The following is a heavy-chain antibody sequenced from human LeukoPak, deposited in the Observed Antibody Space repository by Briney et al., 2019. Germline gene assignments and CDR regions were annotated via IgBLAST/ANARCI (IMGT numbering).Heavy chain of an antibody. J-gene: IGHJ6*02. CDR2: IYTSGST. D-gene: IGHD1-26*01. V-gene: IGHV4-4*07. CDR3: ARVGATRPYYYYYYGMDV. Sequence: SETLSLTCTVSGGSISSYYWSWIRQPAGKGLEWIGRIYTSGSTNYNPSLKSRVTMSVDTSKNQFSLKLSSVTAADTAVYYCARVGATRPYYYYYYGMDVWGQGTTVTVFS. CDR1: GGSISSYY.